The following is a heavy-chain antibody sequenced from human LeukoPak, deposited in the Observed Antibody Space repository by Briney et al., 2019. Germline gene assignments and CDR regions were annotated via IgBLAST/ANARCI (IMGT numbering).Heavy chain of an antibody. CDR1: GYSFTSYW. CDR3: ARDSPYSSGWRDAFDI. J-gene: IGHJ3*02. V-gene: IGHV5-51*01. CDR2: IYPGDSDT. Sequence: GESLKISCKGSGYSFTSYWIGWVRQMPGKGLEWMGIIYPGDSDTRYSPSFQGQVTISADKSISTAYLQWSSLKASDTAMYYCARDSPYSSGWRDAFDIWGQGTMVTVSS. D-gene: IGHD6-19*01.